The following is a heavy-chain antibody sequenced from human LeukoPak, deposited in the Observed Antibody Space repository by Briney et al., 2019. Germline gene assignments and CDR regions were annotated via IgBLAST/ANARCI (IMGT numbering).Heavy chain of an antibody. CDR2: ISGSGGST. CDR3: ARIGGSSHPGDY. V-gene: IGHV3-23*01. D-gene: IGHD1-26*01. Sequence: GGSLRLSCAASGFTFSSYAMSWVRQAPGKGLEWVSAISGSGGSTYYADSVKGRFTISRDNSKNTLYLQMNSLRSEDTAVYYCARIGGSSHPGDYWGQGTLVTVSS. CDR1: GFTFSSYA. J-gene: IGHJ4*02.